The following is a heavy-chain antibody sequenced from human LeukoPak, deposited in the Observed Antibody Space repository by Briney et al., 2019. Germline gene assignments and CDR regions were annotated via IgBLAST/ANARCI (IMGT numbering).Heavy chain of an antibody. CDR3: ARDEYCSGGSCGIDY. Sequence: SETLSLTCTVSGGSISSYYWSWIRQPPGKGLEWIGYIYYSGSTNYNPSLKSRVTISVDTSKNQFSLKLSSVTAADTAVYYCARDEYCSGGSCGIDYWGQGTLVTVSS. D-gene: IGHD2-15*01. CDR1: GGSISSYY. V-gene: IGHV4-59*01. J-gene: IGHJ4*02. CDR2: IYYSGST.